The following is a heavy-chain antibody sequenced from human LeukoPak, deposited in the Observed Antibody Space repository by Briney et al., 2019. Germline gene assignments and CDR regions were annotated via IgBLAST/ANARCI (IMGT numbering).Heavy chain of an antibody. CDR3: ARAGGIVVVPAALGAWFDP. V-gene: IGHV3-30-3*01. Sequence: GGSLRLSCAASGFTFSSYAMHWVRQAPGKGLEWVAVISYDGSNKYYADSVKGRFTISRDNSKNTLYLQMNSLRAEDTAVYYCARAGGIVVVPAALGAWFDPWGQETLVTVSS. CDR2: ISYDGSNK. D-gene: IGHD2-2*01. J-gene: IGHJ5*02. CDR1: GFTFSSYA.